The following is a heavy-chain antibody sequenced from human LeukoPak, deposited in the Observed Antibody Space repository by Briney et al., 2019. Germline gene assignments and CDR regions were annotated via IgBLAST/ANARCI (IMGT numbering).Heavy chain of an antibody. D-gene: IGHD4-17*01. V-gene: IGHV3-48*04. CDR1: GFTFSSYA. CDR3: ARVSRRDYGYY. J-gene: IGHJ4*02. Sequence: GRSLRLSCAASGFTFSSYAMHWVRQAPGKGLEWVSYISSSGSTIYYADSVKGRFTISRDNAKNSLYLQMNSLRAEDTAVYYCARVSRRDYGYYWGQGTLVTVSS. CDR2: ISSSGSTI.